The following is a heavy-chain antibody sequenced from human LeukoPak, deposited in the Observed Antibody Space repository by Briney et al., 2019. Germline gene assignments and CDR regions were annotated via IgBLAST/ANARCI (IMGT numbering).Heavy chain of an antibody. D-gene: IGHD1-26*01. J-gene: IGHJ4*02. CDR1: GFTYSSYW. CDR2: IKQDGSEK. V-gene: IGHV3-7*02. CDR3: PLWALAPSEQ. Sequence: GGSLRLSCEASGFTYSSYWLNWVRQAPGKGLEWVANIKQDGSEKYYVDSVKGRFTISRDNARNSLYLQMNSLRVEDTAVYYCPLWALAPSEQWGQGTLVTVSS.